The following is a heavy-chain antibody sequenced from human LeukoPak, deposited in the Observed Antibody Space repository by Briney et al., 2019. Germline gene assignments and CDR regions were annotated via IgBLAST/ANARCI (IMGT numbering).Heavy chain of an antibody. CDR2: IYYSGST. D-gene: IGHD3-3*01. CDR3: ARETRSTIFGVVMKAYFDY. J-gene: IGHJ4*02. V-gene: IGHV4-59*01. Sequence: SETLSLTCTVSGGSISSYYWSWIRQPPGKGLGGVGYIYYSGSTNYNPSLKSRVTISVDTSKNQFSLKLSSVTAADTAVYYCARETRSTIFGVVMKAYFDYWGQGTLVTVSS. CDR1: GGSISSYY.